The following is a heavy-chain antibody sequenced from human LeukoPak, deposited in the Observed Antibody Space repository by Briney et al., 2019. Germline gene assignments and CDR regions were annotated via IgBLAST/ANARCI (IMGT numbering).Heavy chain of an antibody. V-gene: IGHV1-69*13. CDR2: IIPIFGTA. J-gene: IGHJ4*02. CDR3: ARGYSSSWYFDY. D-gene: IGHD6-13*01. CDR1: GGTFSSYA. Sequence: ASVKVSCKASGGTFSSYAISWVRQAPGQGLEWMGGIIPIFGTANYAQKFQGRVTITADESTSTAYMELSSLRSEDTAVYYCARGYSSSWYFDYGGQGTLVTVSS.